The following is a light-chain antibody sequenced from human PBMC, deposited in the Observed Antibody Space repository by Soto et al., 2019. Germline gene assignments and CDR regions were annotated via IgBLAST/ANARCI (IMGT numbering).Light chain of an antibody. CDR2: GAS. CDR1: QSVSSNY. J-gene: IGKJ1*01. Sequence: EIVLTQSPGTLSLSPGEGATLSCRASQSVSSNYLAWYQQKPGQAPRLLIYGASSRATGIPDRCSGSGSGTDFIRNISRLEPDDFAVFYCQQYGSSPWTFGQGTKVDIK. CDR3: QQYGSSPWT. V-gene: IGKV3-20*01.